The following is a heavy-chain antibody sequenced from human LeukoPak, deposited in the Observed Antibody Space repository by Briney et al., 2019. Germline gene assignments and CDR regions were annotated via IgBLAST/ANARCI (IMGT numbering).Heavy chain of an antibody. Sequence: SETLSLTCAVYGGSFSGYYWSWIRQPPGKGLEWIGEINHSGSTNYNPSLKSRVTISVDTSKNQFSRKLSSVTAADTAVYYCARSHLLWFGEFGGPDYWGQGTLVTVSS. CDR1: GGSFSGYY. CDR3: ARSHLLWFGEFGGPDY. V-gene: IGHV4-34*01. D-gene: IGHD3-10*01. J-gene: IGHJ4*02. CDR2: INHSGST.